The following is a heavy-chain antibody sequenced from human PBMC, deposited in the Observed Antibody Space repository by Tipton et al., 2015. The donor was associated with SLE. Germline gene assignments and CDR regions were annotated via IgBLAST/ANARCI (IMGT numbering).Heavy chain of an antibody. D-gene: IGHD6-19*01. CDR1: GGSFSGYY. CDR2: INHSGST. J-gene: IGHJ4*02. V-gene: IGHV4-34*01. CDR3: ARGFGRAVGHSGFDY. Sequence: TLSLTCAVYGGSFSGYYWSWIRQPPGKGLEWIGEINHSGSTNYNPSLKSRVTISVDTSKNQFSPKLSSVTAADTAVYYCARGFGRAVGHSGFDYWGQGTLVTVSS.